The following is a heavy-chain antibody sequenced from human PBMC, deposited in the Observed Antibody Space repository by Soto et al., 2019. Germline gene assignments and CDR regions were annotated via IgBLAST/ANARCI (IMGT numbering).Heavy chain of an antibody. CDR1: GGTFSSYA. J-gene: IGHJ6*02. V-gene: IGHV1-69*12. CDR3: ARHVPAAGYYYGMDV. CDR2: IIPIFGTA. D-gene: IGHD2-2*01. Sequence: QVQLVQSGAEVKKPGSSVKVSCKASGGTFSSYAISWVRQAPGQGLEWMGGIIPIFGTANYAQKFQGRVTIPAAESRSPAYMELSSLRSEDTAVYYWARHVPAAGYYYGMDVWGHGTTVTVSS.